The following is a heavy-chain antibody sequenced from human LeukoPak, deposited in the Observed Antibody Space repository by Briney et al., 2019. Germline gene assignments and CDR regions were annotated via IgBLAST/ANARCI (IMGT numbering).Heavy chain of an antibody. CDR3: ARAPLTNRTSDYYYYMDV. CDR2: IYTSGST. Sequence: SQTLSLTCTVSGGSISSGSYYWGWIRQPAGKGLELIGRIYTSGSTNYNPSLKSRVTISVDTSKNQYSLKLSSVTAADTAVYYCARAPLTNRTSDYYYYMDVWGKGTTVTVSS. V-gene: IGHV4-61*02. J-gene: IGHJ6*03. D-gene: IGHD1-1*01. CDR1: GGSISSGSYY.